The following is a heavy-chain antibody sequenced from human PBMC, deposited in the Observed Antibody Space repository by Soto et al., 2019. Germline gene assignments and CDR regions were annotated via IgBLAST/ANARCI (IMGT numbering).Heavy chain of an antibody. V-gene: IGHV2-5*02. CDR3: AHIPNYYQYDWFDP. J-gene: IGHJ5*02. D-gene: IGHD3-16*01. Sequence: QITLKESGPTLVKPTQTLTLTCTFSGFSLTTRGVGVGWIRQPPGKALECLALIYWDDDKRYSPSLKSRLSITKDTSKNQVVLTMTNVDTVDTATYYCAHIPNYYQYDWFDPWGQGTLVSVSS. CDR1: GFSLTTRGVG. CDR2: IYWDDDK.